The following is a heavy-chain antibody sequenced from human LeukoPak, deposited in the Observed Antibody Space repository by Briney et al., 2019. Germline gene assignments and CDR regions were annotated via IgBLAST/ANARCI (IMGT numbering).Heavy chain of an antibody. CDR1: GYSFSNYW. Sequence: GESLKISCKGSGYSFSNYWIGWVRQLPGQGLEWMGIIYPGDSDTRYSPSFQGQVTISVDRSNSTTYLQWSSLKASDTAIYYCARRDNYYDSSAIDYWGQGTLVTVSS. CDR2: IYPGDSDT. J-gene: IGHJ4*02. D-gene: IGHD3-22*01. CDR3: ARRDNYYDSSAIDY. V-gene: IGHV5-51*01.